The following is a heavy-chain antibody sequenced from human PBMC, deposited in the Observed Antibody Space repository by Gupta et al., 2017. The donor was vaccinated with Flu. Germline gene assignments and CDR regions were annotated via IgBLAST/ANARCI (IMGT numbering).Heavy chain of an antibody. CDR3: GRAIYGVDV. Sequence: QVQLLQSGPGLVKPSQTLSLVCTVSGTSVDSGIHYWTWLRQPAGKGLEWIGHIFTNGETNSNPALRSRVTISVDTSKNQFSLKLASVTAADTAVYYCGRAIYGVDVWGQGTTVTVSS. D-gene: IGHD3-3*02. J-gene: IGHJ6*02. V-gene: IGHV4-61*02. CDR1: GTSVDSGIHY. CDR2: IFTNGET.